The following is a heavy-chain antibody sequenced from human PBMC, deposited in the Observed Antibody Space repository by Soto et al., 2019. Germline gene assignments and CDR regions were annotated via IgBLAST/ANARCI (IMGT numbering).Heavy chain of an antibody. CDR1: GFTFSSYG. D-gene: IGHD3-22*01. Sequence: GGSLRLSCAASGFTFSSYGMHWVRQAPGKGLEWVAVIWYDGSNKYYADSVKGRFTISRDNSKNTLYLQMNSLRADDTAVYYWERDKGEHNYYDRSGPNDYWGQGALVTISS. CDR3: ERDKGEHNYYDRSGPNDY. CDR2: IWYDGSNK. V-gene: IGHV3-33*01. J-gene: IGHJ4*02.